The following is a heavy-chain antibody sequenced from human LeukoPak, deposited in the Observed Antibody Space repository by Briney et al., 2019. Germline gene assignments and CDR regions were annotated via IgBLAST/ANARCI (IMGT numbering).Heavy chain of an antibody. J-gene: IGHJ3*02. CDR1: GFTFSGYA. CDR3: AKCHYDSSGYYFGAFDI. CDR2: ISGSGGST. D-gene: IGHD3-22*01. Sequence: GGSLRLSCAASGFTFSGYAMSWVRQAPGKGLEWVSGISGSGGSTYYADSVKGRFTVSRDNSKNTLYLQMSSLRAEGTAVYYCAKCHYDSSGYYFGAFDIWGQGTMVTVSS. V-gene: IGHV3-23*01.